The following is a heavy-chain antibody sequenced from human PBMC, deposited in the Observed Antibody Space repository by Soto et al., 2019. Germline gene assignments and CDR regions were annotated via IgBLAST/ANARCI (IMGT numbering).Heavy chain of an antibody. Sequence: QVQLQESGPGLVKPSHTLSLTCTVSGGSISSGDYYWSWIRQPPGKGPEWIGYIYYSGSTYYNPSLKSRVTISVDTSKNQFSLKLSSVTAADTAVYYCARAQNYDITPLGGMDVWGQGTTVTVSS. CDR3: ARAQNYDITPLGGMDV. CDR2: IYYSGST. D-gene: IGHD3-9*01. J-gene: IGHJ6*02. CDR1: GGSISSGDYY. V-gene: IGHV4-30-4*01.